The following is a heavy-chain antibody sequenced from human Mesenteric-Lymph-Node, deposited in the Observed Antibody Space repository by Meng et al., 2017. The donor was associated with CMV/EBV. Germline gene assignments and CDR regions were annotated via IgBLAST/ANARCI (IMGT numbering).Heavy chain of an antibody. V-gene: IGHV3-11*04. CDR2: ISSSGSTI. Sequence: GGSLRLSCAASGFTFSDYYMSRIRQAPGKGLEWVSYISSSGSTIYYADSVKGRFTISRDNAKNSLYLQMNSLRAEDTALYYCARDPSNMVASYYYGMDVWGQGTTVTVSS. D-gene: IGHD5-12*01. CDR3: ARDPSNMVASYYYGMDV. J-gene: IGHJ6*02. CDR1: GFTFSDYY.